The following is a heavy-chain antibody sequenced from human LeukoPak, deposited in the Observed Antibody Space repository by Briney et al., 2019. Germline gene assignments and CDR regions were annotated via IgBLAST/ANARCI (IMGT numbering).Heavy chain of an antibody. CDR3: ARGIIGYCSGGSCYPTGAFDI. D-gene: IGHD2-15*01. J-gene: IGHJ3*02. CDR1: GYTFTGYY. Sequence: ASVKVTCKASGYTFTGYYMHWLRQAPGQGLEWMGRINPNSGGTNYAQKFQGRVTMTRDTSISTAYMELSRLRSDDSAVYYCARGIIGYCSGGSCYPTGAFDIWGQGTMVTVSS. V-gene: IGHV1-2*06. CDR2: INPNSGGT.